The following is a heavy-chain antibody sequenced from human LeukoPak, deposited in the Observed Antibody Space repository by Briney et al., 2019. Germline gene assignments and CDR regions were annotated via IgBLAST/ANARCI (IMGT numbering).Heavy chain of an antibody. D-gene: IGHD3-22*01. J-gene: IGHJ4*02. CDR2: IYYSGIT. Sequence: SDTLSLTCAVSGYSISSNNWWGWIRQPPGKGLEWIGYIYYSGITYYNPSLKSRVTMSVDTSKNQFSLKLSSVTAVDTAVYHCARMPYYYDSSGYYSFFDYWGQGTLVTVSS. CDR3: ARMPYYYDSSGYYSFFDY. CDR1: GYSISSNNW. V-gene: IGHV4-28*01.